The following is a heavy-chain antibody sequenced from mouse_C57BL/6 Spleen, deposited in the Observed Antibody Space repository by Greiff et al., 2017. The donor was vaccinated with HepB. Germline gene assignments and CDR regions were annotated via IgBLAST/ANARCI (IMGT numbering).Heavy chain of an antibody. CDR2: IHPNGGST. Sequence: QVQLQQPGAELVKPGASVKLSCKASGYTFTSYWMHWVKQRPGQGLEWIGMIHPNGGSTNYNEKFKSKATLTVDKSSSTAYMQLSSLTSEDSAVYCCARETLYGKDWYFDVWGTGTTVTVSS. CDR1: GYTFTSYW. CDR3: ARETLYGKDWYFDV. J-gene: IGHJ1*03. D-gene: IGHD1-1*02. V-gene: IGHV1-64*01.